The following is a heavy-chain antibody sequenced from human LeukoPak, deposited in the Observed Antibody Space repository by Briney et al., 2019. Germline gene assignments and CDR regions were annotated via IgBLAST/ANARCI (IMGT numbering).Heavy chain of an antibody. J-gene: IGHJ3*02. CDR2: IYYGGST. Sequence: SETLSLTCTVSGGSISSGDYYWSWIRQPPGKGLEWIGYIYYGGSTYYNPSLKSRVTISVDTSKNQFSLKLSSVTAADTAVYYCARAVAASYDFWSGYSDDGAFDIWGQGTMVTVSS. D-gene: IGHD3-3*01. CDR1: GGSISSGDYY. V-gene: IGHV4-30-4*01. CDR3: ARAVAASYDFWSGYSDDGAFDI.